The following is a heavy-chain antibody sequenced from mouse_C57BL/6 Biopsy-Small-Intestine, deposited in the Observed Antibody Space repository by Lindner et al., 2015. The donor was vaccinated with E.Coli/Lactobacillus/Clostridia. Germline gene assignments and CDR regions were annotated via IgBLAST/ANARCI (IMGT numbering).Heavy chain of an antibody. J-gene: IGHJ4*01. D-gene: IGHD2-2*01. CDR1: GYSFTGYY. CDR3: ARYGYDVNPYFYAMDY. V-gene: IGHV1-42*01. CDR2: INPSTGGT. Sequence: VQLQESGPELVKPGASVKISCKASGYSFTGYYMNWVKQSPEKSLEWIGEINPSTGGTTYNQKFKAKATLTVDKSSSTAYMQLKSLTSEDSAVYYCARYGYDVNPYFYAMDYWGQGTSVTVSS.